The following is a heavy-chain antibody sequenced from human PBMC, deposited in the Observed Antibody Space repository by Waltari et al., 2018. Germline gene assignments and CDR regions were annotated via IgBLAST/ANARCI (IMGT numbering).Heavy chain of an antibody. D-gene: IGHD1-26*01. CDR1: GFRFRSYA. J-gene: IGHJ2*01. V-gene: IGHV3-23*04. CDR3: AKDLGGYSGSHWYFDV. Sequence: EVQLVESGGGSVQPGGSLRLSCAASGFRFRSYAMSWVRQAPGKGPERVSRLSGRDGRTNYADSAKGRFTISRDNSKDTLFLQMNSLGVDDAAVYYCAKDLGGYSGSHWYFDVWGRGTLVTVSS. CDR2: LSGRDGRT.